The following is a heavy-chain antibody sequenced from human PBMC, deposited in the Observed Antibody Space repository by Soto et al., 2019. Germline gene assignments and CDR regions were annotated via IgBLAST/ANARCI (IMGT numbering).Heavy chain of an antibody. Sequence: EVQLVESGGGLVKPGGSLRLSCAASGFTFSSYSMVWVRQAPEKGLEWVSSIGGSSGHIYYADSLKGRFTISRDNAKNSLYLQMNSLRADDTAVYYCARTNGAYSNYFDYWGQGTLVTVSS. J-gene: IGHJ4*02. CDR2: IGGSSGHI. CDR3: ARTNGAYSNYFDY. CDR1: GFTFSSYS. V-gene: IGHV3-21*01. D-gene: IGHD2-8*01.